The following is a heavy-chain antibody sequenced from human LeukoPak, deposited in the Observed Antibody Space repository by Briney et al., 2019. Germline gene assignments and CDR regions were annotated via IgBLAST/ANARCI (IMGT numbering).Heavy chain of an antibody. D-gene: IGHD1-26*01. CDR1: GGSISSYY. Sequence: SETLSLTCTVSGGSISSYYWSWIRQPPGEGLEWCGYIYYSGSTNYNPSPKSRVTISVDTSKNQFSLKLSSVTAADTAVYYCARLGYSGSYFWFDPWGQGTLVTLSS. CDR2: IYYSGST. CDR3: ARLGYSGSYFWFDP. J-gene: IGHJ5*02. V-gene: IGHV4-59*08.